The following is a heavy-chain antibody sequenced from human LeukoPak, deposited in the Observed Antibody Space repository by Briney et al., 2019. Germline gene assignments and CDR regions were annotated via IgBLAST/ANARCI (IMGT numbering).Heavy chain of an antibody. CDR2: IWYDGSNK. Sequence: HSGGSLRLSCAASGFTFSSYGMHWVRQAPGKGLEWVAVIWYDGSNKYYADSVKGRFTISRDNSKNTLYLQMNSLRAEDTAVYYCARESDYVHYYYMHVWGKGTTVTVSS. CDR1: GFTFSSYG. J-gene: IGHJ6*03. CDR3: ARESDYVHYYYMHV. D-gene: IGHD4-17*01. V-gene: IGHV3-33*01.